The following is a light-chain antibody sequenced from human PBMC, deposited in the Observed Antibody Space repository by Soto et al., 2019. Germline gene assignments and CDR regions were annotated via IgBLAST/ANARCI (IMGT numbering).Light chain of an antibody. CDR1: QSVRSNF. Sequence: EIVLTQSPGTLSLSPGERAPLSCMASQSVRSNFLAWYQQKPGQAPRLLIYGASNRATGIPDRFSGSGSGTDFTLTITRLEPEDFAMYYCQRYDSLRTFGQGTKVDI. CDR3: QRYDSLRT. J-gene: IGKJ1*01. V-gene: IGKV3-20*01. CDR2: GAS.